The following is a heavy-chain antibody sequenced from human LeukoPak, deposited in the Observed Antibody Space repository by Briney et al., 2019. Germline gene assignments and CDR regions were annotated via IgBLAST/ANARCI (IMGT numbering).Heavy chain of an antibody. D-gene: IGHD6-6*01. CDR3: VRALGSSSADY. CDR2: IKQDGSEK. V-gene: IGHV3-7*01. J-gene: IGHJ4*02. CDR1: GFTFTNYW. Sequence: PGGSLRLSCAASGFTFTNYWMSWVRQAPGKGLEWVANIKQDGSEKYYVDSVEGRSTISRDNAKNSLSLQMNSLRGEDTAVYYCVRALGSSSADYWGQGSLVIVSS.